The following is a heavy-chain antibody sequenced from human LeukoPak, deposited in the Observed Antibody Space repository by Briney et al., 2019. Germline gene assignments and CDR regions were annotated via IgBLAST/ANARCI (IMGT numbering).Heavy chain of an antibody. Sequence: SGGSLRLSCAASGFTFSSYAMSWVRQAPGKGLEWVSAISGSGGSTYCADSVKGRFTISRDNSKNTLYLQMNSLRAEDTAVYYCAKDLKQSSGWGFDPWGQGTLVTVSS. D-gene: IGHD6-19*01. J-gene: IGHJ5*02. CDR2: ISGSGGST. CDR3: AKDLKQSSGWGFDP. V-gene: IGHV3-23*01. CDR1: GFTFSSYA.